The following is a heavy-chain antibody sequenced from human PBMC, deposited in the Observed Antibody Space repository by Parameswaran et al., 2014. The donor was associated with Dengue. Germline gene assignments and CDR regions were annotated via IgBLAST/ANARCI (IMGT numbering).Heavy chain of an antibody. Sequence: VRQMPGKGLEWIGSIYYSGSTYYNPSLKSRVTISVDTSKNQFSLKLSSVTAADTAVYYCASPGTGYSSGWYYWGQGTLVTVSS. V-gene: IGHV4-39*01. CDR3: ASPGTGYSSGWYY. D-gene: IGHD6-19*01. J-gene: IGHJ4*02. CDR2: IYYSGST.